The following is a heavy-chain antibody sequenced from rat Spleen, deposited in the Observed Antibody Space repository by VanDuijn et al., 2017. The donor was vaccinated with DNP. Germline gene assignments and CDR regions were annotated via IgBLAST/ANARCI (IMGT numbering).Heavy chain of an antibody. J-gene: IGHJ2*01. CDR2: INYDGGNS. CDR3: TTDLGSY. V-gene: IGHV5-20*01. CDR1: GFTFSDYY. Sequence: EVQLVESGGGLVQPGRSLKLSCAASGFTFSDYYMAWVRQAPTKGLEWVASINYDGGNSYYRDSVKGRFTISRDNAKSSLYLQMDSLRSEDTATYYCTTDLGSYWGQGVMVTVSS. D-gene: IGHD4-3*01.